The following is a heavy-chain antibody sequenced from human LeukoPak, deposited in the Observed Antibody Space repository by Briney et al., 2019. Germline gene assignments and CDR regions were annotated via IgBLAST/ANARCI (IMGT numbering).Heavy chain of an antibody. CDR3: VRGNRDGYNYILDS. V-gene: IGHV3-48*04. CDR1: GFTFRSYS. J-gene: IGHJ4*02. CDR2: SSSSSSSTI. Sequence: PGGSLRLSCAASGFTFRSYSMNWVRQAPGKGLEWVAYSSSSSSSTIYYADSVKGRFTISRDNAKNSVYLQMNSLRAEDTAVYYCVRGNRDGYNYILDSWGQGTLVTVSS. D-gene: IGHD5-24*01.